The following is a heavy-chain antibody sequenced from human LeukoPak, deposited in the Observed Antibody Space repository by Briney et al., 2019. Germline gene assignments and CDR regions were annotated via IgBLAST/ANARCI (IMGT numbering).Heavy chain of an antibody. J-gene: IGHJ4*02. CDR3: ARDLLEWYFDY. V-gene: IGHV3-30*03. CDR1: GFTFSNYG. D-gene: IGHD3-3*01. CDR2: ISYDGSYK. Sequence: GGSLRLSCAASGFTFSNYGMHWVRQAPGKGLEWVALISYDGSYKYYADSVKGRFTISRDNSKNTLYLQMNSLRAEDTAAYYCARDLLEWYFDYWGQGTLVTVSS.